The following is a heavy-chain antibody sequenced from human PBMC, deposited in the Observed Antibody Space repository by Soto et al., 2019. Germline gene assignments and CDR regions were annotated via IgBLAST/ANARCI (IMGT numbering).Heavy chain of an antibody. CDR1: GGTFSSYA. CDR3: ARVYYDSSGYYGWYFDY. CDR2: IIPIFGTA. Sequence: GASVKVSCKASGGTFSSYAISWVRQAPGQGLEWMGGIIPIFGTANYAQKFQGRVTITADESTSTAYMELGSLRSEDTAAYYCARVYYDSSGYYGWYFDYWGQGTLVTVSS. V-gene: IGHV1-69*13. J-gene: IGHJ4*02. D-gene: IGHD3-22*01.